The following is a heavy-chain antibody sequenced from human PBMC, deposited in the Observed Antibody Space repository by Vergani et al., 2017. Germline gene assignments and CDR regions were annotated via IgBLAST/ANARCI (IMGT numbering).Heavy chain of an antibody. CDR3: AREMTENWFDP. Sequence: QVQLQESGPGLVKPSETLSLTCTVSGGPISSYYWSWIRQPPGKGLEWIGYIYYSGSTNYNPSLKSRVTISVDTSKNQFSLKLSSVTAADTAVYYCAREMTENWFDPWGQGTLVTVSS. CDR2: IYYSGST. V-gene: IGHV4-59*01. J-gene: IGHJ5*02. CDR1: GGPISSYY. D-gene: IGHD2-21*02.